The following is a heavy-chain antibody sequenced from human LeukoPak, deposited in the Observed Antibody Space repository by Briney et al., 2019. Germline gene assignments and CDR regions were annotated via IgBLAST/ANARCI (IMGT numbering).Heavy chain of an antibody. CDR2: HYHSGST. J-gene: IGHJ4*02. D-gene: IGHD6-13*01. V-gene: IGHV4-38-2*02. CDR3: AREGMGSIWEGDY. CDR1: GYSISSGYY. Sequence: SETLSLTCTVSGYSISSGYYWGWIRPPPGEGLEGIGSHYHSGSTCYNPSLKGRVTITVDTSKNQFSLKLSTVTAADTAVYYCAREGMGSIWEGDYWGQGTLVTVSS.